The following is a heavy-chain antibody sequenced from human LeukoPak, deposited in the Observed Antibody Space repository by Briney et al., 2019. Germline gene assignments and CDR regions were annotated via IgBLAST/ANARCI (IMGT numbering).Heavy chain of an antibody. Sequence: GASLRLSCAASGFSLSTYGVSWIRQPPGTGLEWVSGITGTGGSTYYADSVKGRFTVSRDTSKNTLYLQMNSLRAEDTAIYYCAKDHGTAVAGFYYWGQGTLVTVSS. CDR3: AKDHGTAVAGFYY. CDR1: GFSLSTYG. V-gene: IGHV3-23*01. D-gene: IGHD6-19*01. J-gene: IGHJ4*02. CDR2: ITGTGGST.